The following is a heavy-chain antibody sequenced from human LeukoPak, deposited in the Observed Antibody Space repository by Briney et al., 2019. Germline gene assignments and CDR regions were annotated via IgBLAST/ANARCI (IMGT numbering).Heavy chain of an antibody. D-gene: IGHD1-26*01. Sequence: SVKVSCKASGGTFSSYAISWVRQAPGQGLEWMGGIIPISGTANYAQKFQGRVTITTDESASTAYMELSSLRSEDTAVYYYATVRRRSYYGSAFDIWGQGTMLTVSS. CDR3: ATVRRRSYYGSAFDI. J-gene: IGHJ3*02. CDR1: GGTFSSYA. CDR2: IIPISGTA. V-gene: IGHV1-69*05.